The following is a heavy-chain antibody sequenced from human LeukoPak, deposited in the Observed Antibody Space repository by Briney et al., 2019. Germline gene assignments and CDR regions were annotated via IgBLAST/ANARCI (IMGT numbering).Heavy chain of an antibody. CDR2: ISGSGGST. CDR3: AIPPGYSSGWYEVNY. V-gene: IGHV3-23*01. Sequence: PGGSLRLSCAASGFTFSSYAMSWVRQAPGKGLEWVSGISGSGGSTYYAASVKGRFTISRDNSRNTLYLQMNSPRAEDTAVYYCAIPPGYSSGWYEVNYWGQGTLVTVSS. D-gene: IGHD6-13*01. CDR1: GFTFSSYA. J-gene: IGHJ4*02.